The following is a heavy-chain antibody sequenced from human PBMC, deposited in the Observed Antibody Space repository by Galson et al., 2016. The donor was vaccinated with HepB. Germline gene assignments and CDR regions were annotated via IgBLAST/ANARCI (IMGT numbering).Heavy chain of an antibody. D-gene: IGHD3-10*01. CDR2: IYYSGST. CDR3: ARDGGWEVRGASLDY. V-gene: IGHV4-39*07. J-gene: IGHJ4*02. CDR1: GASISRSSYY. Sequence: SETLSLTCSVFGASISRSSYYWGWIRQPPGKGLEWIGSIYYSGSTYYNPSLKGRVTISVDTSKNHFSLKLSSVTAADTAVYYCARDGGWEVRGASLDYWGQGTLVTVSS.